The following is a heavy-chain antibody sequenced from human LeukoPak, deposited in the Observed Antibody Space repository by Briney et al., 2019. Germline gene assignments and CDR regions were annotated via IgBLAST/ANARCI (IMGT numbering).Heavy chain of an antibody. D-gene: IGHD3-22*01. CDR2: INPSGGST. Sequence: ASVKVSCKASGYTVTSYYMHWVRQAPGQGLEWRGIINPSGGSTSYAQKFQGRVTMTRDTSTSTVYMELSSLRSEDTAVYYCARAWTYYYDSSGYPDAFDIWGQGTMVTVSS. J-gene: IGHJ3*02. CDR1: GYTVTSYY. CDR3: ARAWTYYYDSSGYPDAFDI. V-gene: IGHV1-46*01.